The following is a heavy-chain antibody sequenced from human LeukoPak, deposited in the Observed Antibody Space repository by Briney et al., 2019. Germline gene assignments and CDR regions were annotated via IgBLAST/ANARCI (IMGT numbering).Heavy chain of an antibody. CDR1: GFTFSSYS. CDR3: ARGWYTSSWYFDN. J-gene: IGHJ4*02. D-gene: IGHD6-13*01. Sequence: GGSLRLSCAASGFTFSSYSMNWVRQAPGKGLEWVSSISSSSSYIYYADSVKGRFTISRDNAKNSLYLQMNSLRAEDTAVYYCARGWYTSSWYFDNWGQGTLVTVSS. V-gene: IGHV3-21*01. CDR2: ISSSSSYI.